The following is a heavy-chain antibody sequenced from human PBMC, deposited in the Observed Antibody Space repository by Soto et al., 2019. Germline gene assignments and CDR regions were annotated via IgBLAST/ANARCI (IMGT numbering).Heavy chain of an antibody. V-gene: IGHV4-59*08. J-gene: IGHJ4*02. CDR3: ARLGGYYQAFDQ. CDR1: SRSMNTYY. Sequence: SETLSLTCTVSSRSMNTYYWVWFRQPPGNGLEWVGYIYYSGSTTYSPSLKSRVTISVDTSKNQFSLKLDSVTAADTAVYYCARLGGYYQAFDQWGQGSLVS. CDR2: IYYSGST. D-gene: IGHD3-22*01.